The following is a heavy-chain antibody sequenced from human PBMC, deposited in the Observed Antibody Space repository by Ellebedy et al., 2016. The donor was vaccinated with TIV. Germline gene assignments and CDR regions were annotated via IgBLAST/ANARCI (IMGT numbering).Heavy chain of an antibody. Sequence: SETLSLTCSVSGGAISSYHWTWIRQPPGKGLEWIGYIYYDGKTNYNPSLKSRVTISVDKSKNQISLMLPSATAADTAVYYCAGNAPGISASVYWGQGFLVTVSS. D-gene: IGHD6-13*01. V-gene: IGHV4-59*12. CDR3: AGNAPGISASVY. CDR1: GGAISSYH. CDR2: IYYDGKT. J-gene: IGHJ4*02.